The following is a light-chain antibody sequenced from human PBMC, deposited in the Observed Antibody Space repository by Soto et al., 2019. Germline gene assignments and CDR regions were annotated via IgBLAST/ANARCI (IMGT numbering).Light chain of an antibody. J-gene: IGKJ3*01. CDR3: QHYSSSPFT. CDR2: GAS. Sequence: EIVLTQSPGTLSLSPGERATLSCRASQSVSRSYLAWYQQKPGQAPRLLIYGASSRATGVPDRFSGSGSGTDFTLTISRLEPEDFAVDYCQHYSSSPFTFGPGTKVDIK. CDR1: QSVSRSY. V-gene: IGKV3-20*01.